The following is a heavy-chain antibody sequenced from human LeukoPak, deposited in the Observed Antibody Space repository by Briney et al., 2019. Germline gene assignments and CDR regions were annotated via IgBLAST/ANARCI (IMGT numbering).Heavy chain of an antibody. J-gene: IGHJ4*02. CDR2: INHSGST. CDR3: ARQGYSYADDY. Sequence: SETLSLTCAVYGGSFSGYYWSWIRQPPGKGLEWIGEINHSGSTNYNPSLKSRVIISVDRSKNQFSLKLSSVTAADTAVYYCARQGYSYADDYWGQGTLVTVSS. D-gene: IGHD5-18*01. CDR1: GGSFSGYY. V-gene: IGHV4-34*01.